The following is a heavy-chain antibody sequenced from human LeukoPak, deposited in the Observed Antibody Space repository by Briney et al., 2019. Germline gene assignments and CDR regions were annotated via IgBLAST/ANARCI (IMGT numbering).Heavy chain of an antibody. CDR2: ISSSGSTI. CDR3: ARDRGIVVVPAAIGGHDAFDI. D-gene: IGHD2-2*02. J-gene: IGHJ3*02. V-gene: IGHV3-11*01. Sequence: KSGGSLRLSCAASGFTFSDYYMGWIRQAPGKGLEWVSYISSSGSTIYYADSVKGRFTISRDNAKNSLYLQMNSLRAEDTAVYYCARDRGIVVVPAAIGGHDAFDIWGQGTMVTVSS. CDR1: GFTFSDYY.